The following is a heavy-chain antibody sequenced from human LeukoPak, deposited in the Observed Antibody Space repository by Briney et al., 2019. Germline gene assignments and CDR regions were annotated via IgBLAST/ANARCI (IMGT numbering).Heavy chain of an antibody. J-gene: IGHJ6*03. CDR2: IIPTFGTA. CDR3: ARDYGSSGWSYYYYYMDV. D-gene: IGHD6-19*01. CDR1: GGTFSSYA. V-gene: IGHV1-69*01. Sequence: SVKVSCKASGGTFSSYAISWVRQAPGQGLEWMGGIIPTFGTANYAQKFQGRVTITADESTSTAYMELRSLRSDDTAVYYCARDYGSSGWSYYYYYMDVWGKGTTVTISS.